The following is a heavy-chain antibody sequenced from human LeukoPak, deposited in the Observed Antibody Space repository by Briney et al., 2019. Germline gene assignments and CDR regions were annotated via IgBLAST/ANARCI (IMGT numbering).Heavy chain of an antibody. V-gene: IGHV3-23*01. CDR1: GFTLTSYP. D-gene: IGHD6-13*01. Sequence: GRSLRLSCVASGFTLTSYPMSWVRHAPGKGLEWVSGISISGGSTFYADSVKGRFTISRDNSKNTLYLQMNSLRAEDTAVYYCAKDLYSSSWWGQGTLVTVSS. J-gene: IGHJ4*02. CDR3: AKDLYSSSW. CDR2: ISISGGST.